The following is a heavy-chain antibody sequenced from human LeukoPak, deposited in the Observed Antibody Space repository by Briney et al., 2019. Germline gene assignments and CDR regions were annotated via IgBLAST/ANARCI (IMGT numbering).Heavy chain of an antibody. D-gene: IGHD3-10*01. V-gene: IGHV1-2*02. CDR1: GYTFTGYY. J-gene: IGHJ4*02. Sequence: ASVKVPCKASGYTFTGYYIHWVRQAPGQGLEWMAWINPNSGGTFYAQKFQGRVTMTRDTSISTAYMELSRLRSDDTAVYYCARGAWFGELNDTFDYWGQGTLVTVPS. CDR3: ARGAWFGELNDTFDY. CDR2: INPNSGGT.